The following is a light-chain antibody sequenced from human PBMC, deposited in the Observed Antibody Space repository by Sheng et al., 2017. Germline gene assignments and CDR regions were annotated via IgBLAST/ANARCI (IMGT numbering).Light chain of an antibody. CDR2: KAS. CDR3: QQHNNWPLT. Sequence: DIQMTQSPSTLSASVGDRVTITCRASESMSYWLAWYQQKPGKAPKLLIYKASALESGVPSRFSGSGSRTEFTLTISSLEPEDFAVYYCQQHNNWPLTFGGGTKVETK. J-gene: IGKJ4*01. CDR1: ESMSYW. V-gene: IGKV1-5*03.